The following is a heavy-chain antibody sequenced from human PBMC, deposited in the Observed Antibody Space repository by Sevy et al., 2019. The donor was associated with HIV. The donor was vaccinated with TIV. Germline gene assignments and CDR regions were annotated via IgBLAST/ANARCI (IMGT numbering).Heavy chain of an antibody. CDR2: IKQDESET. CDR1: GFTFTDYW. D-gene: IGHD3-3*01. V-gene: IGHV3-7*01. CDR3: AREVGGFNWRPYYFDS. J-gene: IGHJ4*02. Sequence: GGSLRLSCEASGFTFTDYWMSWVRQTPERGLEWVATIKQDESETYYVDSVKGRFAISRDNGKNSVSLQMNGLRVEDTALYYCAREVGGFNWRPYYFDSWGQGTLATVSS.